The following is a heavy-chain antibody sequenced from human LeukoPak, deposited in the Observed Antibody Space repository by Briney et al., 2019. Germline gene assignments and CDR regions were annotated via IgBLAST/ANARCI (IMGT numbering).Heavy chain of an antibody. CDR1: GFPLSDYT. CDR2: ITSRSDII. J-gene: IGHJ4*02. CDR3: AKEQYPGYFDF. Sequence: PGGPLRLFCAASGFPLSDYTMNWVREATGKGREWVSYITSRSDIIYYADTEKRRFTPSRDNAKHSLFPKKNDQITGDSAVYYCAKEQYPGYFDFWRQGPLVPVSA. D-gene: IGHD1-14*01. V-gene: IGHV3-48*04.